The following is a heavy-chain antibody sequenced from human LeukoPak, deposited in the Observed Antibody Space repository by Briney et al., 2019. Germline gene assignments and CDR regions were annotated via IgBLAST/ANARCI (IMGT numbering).Heavy chain of an antibody. CDR2: IKQDGSEK. Sequence: PGGSLRLSCAASGFTNSGYWMTWVRQAPGKGLEWVANIKQDGSEKTYVDSVKGRFIISRDNAKNSIYLQMNSLRVEDTAMYYCARDGGTDWCDPLGQGTLVTVSS. CDR1: GFTNSGYW. J-gene: IGHJ5*02. CDR3: ARDGGTDWCDP. D-gene: IGHD3-16*01. V-gene: IGHV3-7*01.